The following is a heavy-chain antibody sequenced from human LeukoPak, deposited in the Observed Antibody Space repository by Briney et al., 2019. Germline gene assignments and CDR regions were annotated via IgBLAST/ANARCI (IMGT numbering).Heavy chain of an antibody. CDR3: ARQKGVSHFDY. J-gene: IGHJ4*02. V-gene: IGHV3-53*01. CDR1: GFIVSSNY. CDR2: IYSGGST. Sequence: GGSLRLSCAASGFIVSSNYMSWVRQAPGKGLEWVSVIYSGGSTYYADSVKGRFTISRDNSKNTLYLQMNSLRAEDTAVYYCARQKGVSHFDYWGQGTLVTVSS.